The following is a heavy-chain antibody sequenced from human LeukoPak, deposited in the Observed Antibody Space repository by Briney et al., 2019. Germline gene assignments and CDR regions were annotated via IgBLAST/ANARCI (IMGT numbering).Heavy chain of an antibody. D-gene: IGHD6-19*01. V-gene: IGHV4-39*07. CDR1: GGSMSSGDYY. J-gene: IGHJ4*02. CDR3: ASAYSSEEIDY. Sequence: SETLSLTCTVSGGSMSSGDYYWTWMRQPPGKGLEWIGEINHSGSTNYNPSLKSRVTISVDTSKNQFSLKLSSVTAADTAVYYCASAYSSEEIDYWGQGTLVTVSS. CDR2: INHSGST.